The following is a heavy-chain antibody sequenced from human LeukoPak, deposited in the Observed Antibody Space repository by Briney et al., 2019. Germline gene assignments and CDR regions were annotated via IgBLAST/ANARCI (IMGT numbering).Heavy chain of an antibody. V-gene: IGHV1-69*13. CDR2: IIPIFGTA. Sequence: SVKVSCKASVGTFTSYAISWVRQAPGQGLEWMGGIIPIFGTANYAQKFQGRVTITADESTSTAYMELRSLRSDDTAVYYCARDQEVGATVFDYWGQGTLVTVSS. J-gene: IGHJ4*02. CDR3: ARDQEVGATVFDY. D-gene: IGHD1-26*01. CDR1: VGTFTSYA.